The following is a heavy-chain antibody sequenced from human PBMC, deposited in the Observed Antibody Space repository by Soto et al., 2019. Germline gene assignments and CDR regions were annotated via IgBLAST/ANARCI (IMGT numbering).Heavy chain of an antibody. CDR1: GGSVSSGSYY. Sequence: SETLSLTCTVSGGSVSSGSYYWSWIRQPPGKGLEWIGYIYYSGSTNYNPSLKSRVTISVDTSKNQFSLKLNSMTAADTAVYYCSRHNYGSGSTYFDYWGQQSLVTVSS. D-gene: IGHD3-10*01. CDR2: IYYSGST. J-gene: IGHJ4*02. CDR3: SRHNYGSGSTYFDY. V-gene: IGHV4-61*01.